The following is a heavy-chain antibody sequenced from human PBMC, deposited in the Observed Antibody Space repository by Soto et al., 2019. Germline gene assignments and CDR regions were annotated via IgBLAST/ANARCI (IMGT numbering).Heavy chain of an antibody. CDR2: INHSGST. D-gene: IGHD1-7*01. CDR1: GGSFSGYY. CDR3: ARDPGITGTTWDLIDY. Sequence: SETLSLTCAVYGGSFSGYYWTWIRQPPGTGLEWIGEINHSGSTNYNPSLKSRVTISVDTSKNQFSLKLTSVTAADTAVYYCARDPGITGTTWDLIDYWGQGTLVTVS. J-gene: IGHJ4*02. V-gene: IGHV4-34*01.